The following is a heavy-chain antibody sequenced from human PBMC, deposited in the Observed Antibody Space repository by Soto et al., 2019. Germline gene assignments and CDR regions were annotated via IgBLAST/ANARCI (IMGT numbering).Heavy chain of an antibody. CDR2: IIAVSGPT. CDR1: GVSFSSYA. J-gene: IGHJ4*02. Sequence: QVQLVQSGAEVQKPGSSVRVSCKPSGVSFSSYAINWVRQAPGQGLEWLGAIIAVSGPTNVAQKFQDRVTITGNERTITVFMDGGSLRSEDTAFFFCATRDPPLGPRGGQGPLVPVSP. V-gene: IGHV1-69*01. CDR3: ATRDPPLGPR.